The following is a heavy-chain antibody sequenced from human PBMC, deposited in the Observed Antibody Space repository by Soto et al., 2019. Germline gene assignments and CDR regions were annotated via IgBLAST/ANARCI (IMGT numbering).Heavy chain of an antibody. Sequence: QVNLVQSGAEVKKPGASVKVSCKGSGYTFTSYGITWVRQAPGQGLEWMGWISAHNGNTDYAQKRQGRVTVTRDTSTSTAYMELRSLRSDDTAVYYWARGRYGDYWGQGALVTVSS. J-gene: IGHJ4*02. V-gene: IGHV1-18*01. CDR1: GYTFTSYG. CDR3: ARGRYGDY. CDR2: ISAHNGNT. D-gene: IGHD1-1*01.